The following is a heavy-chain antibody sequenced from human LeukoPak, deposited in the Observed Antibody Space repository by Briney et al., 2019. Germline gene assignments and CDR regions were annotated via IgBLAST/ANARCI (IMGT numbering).Heavy chain of an antibody. CDR2: ISSSSSYI. J-gene: IGHJ5*02. D-gene: IGHD3-3*01. V-gene: IGHV3-21*01. CDR3: ARDPSGSGSGPFDP. Sequence: GGSLRLSCAASGFTFSSYSMNWVRQAPGKGLEWVSSISSSSSYIYYADSVKGRFTISRDNAKNSLYLQMNSLRAEDTAVYYCARDPSGSGSGPFDPWGQGTLVTVSS. CDR1: GFTFSSYS.